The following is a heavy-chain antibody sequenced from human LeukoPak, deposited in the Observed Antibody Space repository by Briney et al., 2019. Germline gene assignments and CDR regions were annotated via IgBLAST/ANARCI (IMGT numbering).Heavy chain of an antibody. CDR2: INPNSGGT. Sequence: GASVKVSCKASGYTFTGYYMHWVRQAPGQGLEWMGWINPNSGGTNYAQKFQGRVTMTRDTSISTAYMELSRLRSGDTAVYYCARDSIAAAGPYYYYMDVWGKGTTVTVSS. CDR1: GYTFTGYY. D-gene: IGHD6-13*01. V-gene: IGHV1-2*02. J-gene: IGHJ6*03. CDR3: ARDSIAAAGPYYYYMDV.